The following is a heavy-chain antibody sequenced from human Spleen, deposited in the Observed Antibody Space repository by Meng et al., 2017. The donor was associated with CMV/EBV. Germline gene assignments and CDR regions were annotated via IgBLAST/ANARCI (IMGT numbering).Heavy chain of an antibody. J-gene: IGHJ4*02. CDR1: GFTFSSYA. CDR2: ISYDGSNK. V-gene: IGHV3-30*04. CDR3: ARGNWNYDY. Sequence: GGSLRLSCAASGFTFSSYAMHWVRQAPGKGLEWVAVISYDGSNKYYADSVKGRFTISRDNSKNTLYLQMNSLRAEDTAVYYCARGNWNYDYWGQGTLVTVSS. D-gene: IGHD1-1*01.